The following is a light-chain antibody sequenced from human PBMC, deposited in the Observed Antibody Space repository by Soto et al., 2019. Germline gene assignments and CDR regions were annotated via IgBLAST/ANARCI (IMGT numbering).Light chain of an antibody. V-gene: IGLV1-40*01. Sequence: QSVLTQPPSVSGAPGQRVTISCTGSSSNIGAGYDVHWYQQLPGTAPKLLIFGNTNRPSGVPDRFSGSKSGTSASLAITGLRAEDEADYYCQSYDSSLIGVVFGGGTKVTVL. CDR3: QSYDSSLIGVV. J-gene: IGLJ2*01. CDR2: GNT. CDR1: SSNIGAGYD.